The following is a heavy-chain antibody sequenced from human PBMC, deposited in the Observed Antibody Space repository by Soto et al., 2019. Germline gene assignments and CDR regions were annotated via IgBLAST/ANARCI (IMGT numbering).Heavy chain of an antibody. V-gene: IGHV5-51*01. CDR1: GYSFTSDW. D-gene: IGHD6-13*01. Sequence: GAAVKVSGKGSGYSFTSDWVGSVRQMPGKGLEWMGIIYPGDSDTRYSPSFQGQVTISADKSISTAYLQWSSLKASDTAMYYCARTSAAGKYYYGMDVWGQGTTVT. CDR3: ARTSAAGKYYYGMDV. CDR2: IYPGDSDT. J-gene: IGHJ6*02.